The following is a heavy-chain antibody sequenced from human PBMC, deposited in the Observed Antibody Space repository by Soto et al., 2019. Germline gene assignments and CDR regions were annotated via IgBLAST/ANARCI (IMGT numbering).Heavy chain of an antibody. D-gene: IGHD3-22*01. CDR1: GFTFSSYA. J-gene: IGHJ4*02. CDR2: ISGSGGST. CDR3: AKVPSMKVVVNFDY. V-gene: IGHV3-23*01. Sequence: EVQLLESGGGLVQPGGSLRLSCAASGFTFSSYAMSWVRQAPGKGLEWVSAISGSGGSTYYADSVKGRFPISRDNSKNTLYLQINSLRAEDTAVYYCAKVPSMKVVVNFDYWGQGTLVTVSA.